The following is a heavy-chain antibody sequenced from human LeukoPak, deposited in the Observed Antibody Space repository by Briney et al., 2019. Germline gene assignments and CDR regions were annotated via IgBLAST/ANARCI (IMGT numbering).Heavy chain of an antibody. J-gene: IGHJ4*02. CDR3: AKGVAVAVPPAGGDY. CDR2: VNLEHGNP. Sequence: ASVKVSCKVSGDAIIVVSTHWVRQAPGKGLEWMGGVNLEHGNPVYAQKFQRRITMTEDTTRDTAYMQPHSLRSEDSSIYYCAKGVAVAVPPAGGDYWGQGTLLTVSS. V-gene: IGHV1-24*01. D-gene: IGHD6-19*01. CDR1: GDAIIVVS.